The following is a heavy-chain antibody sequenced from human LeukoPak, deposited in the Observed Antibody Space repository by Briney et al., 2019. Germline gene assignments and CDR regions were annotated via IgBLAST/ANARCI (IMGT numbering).Heavy chain of an antibody. J-gene: IGHJ4*02. CDR1: GYSISSGYY. CDR2: IYHSGST. Sequence: SETLSLTCTVSGYSISSGYYWGWIRQPPGKGLEWIGSIYHSGSTYYNPSLKSRVTISVDTSKNQFSLKLSSVAAADTAVYYCARGGVGADTDYWGQGTLVTVSS. D-gene: IGHD2-15*01. V-gene: IGHV4-38-2*02. CDR3: ARGGVGADTDY.